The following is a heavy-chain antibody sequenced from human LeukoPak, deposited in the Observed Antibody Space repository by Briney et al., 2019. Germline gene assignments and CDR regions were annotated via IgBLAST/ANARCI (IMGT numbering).Heavy chain of an antibody. J-gene: IGHJ4*02. CDR2: IIPIFGTA. CDR1: GGTFSSYA. Sequence: SVNVSCKASGGTFSSYAISWVRQAPGQGLEWMGGIIPIFGTANYAQKFQGRVTITADESTSTAYMELSSLRSEDTAVYYCARAPQLGTRGYFDYWGQGTLVTVSS. CDR3: ARAPQLGTRGYFDY. V-gene: IGHV1-69*13. D-gene: IGHD7-27*01.